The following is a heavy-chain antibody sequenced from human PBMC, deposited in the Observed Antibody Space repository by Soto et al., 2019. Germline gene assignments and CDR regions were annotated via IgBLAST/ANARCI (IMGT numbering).Heavy chain of an antibody. CDR3: ARGSALVGATTGFDP. D-gene: IGHD1-26*01. J-gene: IGHJ5*02. CDR2: ISAYNGNT. V-gene: IGHV1-18*01. Sequence: ASVKVSCKASGYTFTSYGISWVRQAPGQGLEWMGWISAYNGNTNYAQKLQGRVTITTDTSTSTAYMELRSLRSDDTAVYYCARGSALVGATTGFDPWGQGTLVTVSS. CDR1: GYTFTSYG.